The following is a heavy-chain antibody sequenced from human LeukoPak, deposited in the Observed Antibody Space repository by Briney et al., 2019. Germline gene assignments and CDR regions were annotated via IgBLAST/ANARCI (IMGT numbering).Heavy chain of an antibody. CDR2: MTGRGGST. CDR3: AKEMYYDRAPGDY. J-gene: IGHJ4*02. CDR1: GFTFSSYA. V-gene: IGHV3-23*01. D-gene: IGHD3-22*01. Sequence: RAGGSLRLSCAASGFTFSSYAMSWVRQAPGKGLEWVSAMTGRGGSTYYADSVKGRFTSPRDNSKNTLYLRMNSLRAEDTAVYYCAKEMYYDRAPGDYWGQGTLVTVSS.